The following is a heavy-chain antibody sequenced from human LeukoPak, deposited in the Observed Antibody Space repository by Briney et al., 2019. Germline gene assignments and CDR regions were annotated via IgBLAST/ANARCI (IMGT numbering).Heavy chain of an antibody. Sequence: GGSLRLSCAASGFTFSRYWMLWVRQAPGKGLEWVSFIRPKFYGGTTEYAASVKGRFTISREDSSGTAFLQMNNLQTDDTAMYFCSRIRGSPTSVYYYYMDVWGKGTTVTVSS. CDR3: SRIRGSPTSVYYYYMDV. CDR1: GFTFSRYW. CDR2: IRPKFYGGTT. V-gene: IGHV3-49*04. J-gene: IGHJ6*03. D-gene: IGHD3-3*02.